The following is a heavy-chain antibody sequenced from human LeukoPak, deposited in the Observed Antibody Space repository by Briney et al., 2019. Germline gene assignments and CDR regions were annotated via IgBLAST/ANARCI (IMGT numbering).Heavy chain of an antibody. CDR2: IYHSGST. V-gene: IGHV4-30-2*01. CDR3: AKTVVVAATPLSSNYYGMDV. D-gene: IGHD2-15*01. Sequence: SETLSLTCAVSGGSISSGGYSWSWIRQPPGTGLEWIGYIYHSGSTYYNPSLKSRVTISVDRSKNQFSLKLSSVTAADTAGYYCAKTVVVAATPLSSNYYGMDVWGQGTTVTVSS. J-gene: IGHJ6*02. CDR1: GGSISSGGYS.